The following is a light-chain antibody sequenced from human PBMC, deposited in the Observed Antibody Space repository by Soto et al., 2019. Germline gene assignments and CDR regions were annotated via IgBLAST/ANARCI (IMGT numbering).Light chain of an antibody. Sequence: QLVLTQPPSESGAPGQRVTISCTGSSSNIGSTYDVQWYQQLPGTAPKLLIHGNTDRPSGVPDRFSGSKSGTSASLAITGLQADDEADYYGQSYDDSLSVHYVFGTGTKLTVL. CDR1: SSNIGSTYD. CDR3: QSYDDSLSVHYV. V-gene: IGLV1-40*01. CDR2: GNT. J-gene: IGLJ1*01.